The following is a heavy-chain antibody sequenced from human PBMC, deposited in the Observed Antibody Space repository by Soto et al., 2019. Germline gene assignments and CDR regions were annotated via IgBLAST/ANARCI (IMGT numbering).Heavy chain of an antibody. Sequence: SEPLSLTCFVSGYSITAGGYYWSWIRHHPGKGLEWIGSFYSSGSIIYNPSLRSRVSISGDTSSNQFSMSLTSVTAADTARYYCARMYSSGSGWFHPWGQGTLVTVSS. J-gene: IGHJ5*02. V-gene: IGHV4-31*03. CDR2: FYSSGSI. CDR3: ARMYSSGSGWFHP. D-gene: IGHD6-19*01. CDR1: GYSITAGGYY.